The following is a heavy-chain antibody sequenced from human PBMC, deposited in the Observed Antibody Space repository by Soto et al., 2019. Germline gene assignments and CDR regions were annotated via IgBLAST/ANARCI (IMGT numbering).Heavy chain of an antibody. D-gene: IGHD1-1*01. Sequence: ASVKVSCKASGYTFTDYYVHWVRQAPGQGLEWMGWINPSNGDTNYVQKFQGRVTMTRDTSISTAYMELSRLRSDDTAMYFCAKIGQYRVAAGQLDPWGQGTLVTVSS. J-gene: IGHJ5*02. CDR3: AKIGQYRVAAGQLDP. CDR2: INPSNGDT. V-gene: IGHV1-2*02. CDR1: GYTFTDYY.